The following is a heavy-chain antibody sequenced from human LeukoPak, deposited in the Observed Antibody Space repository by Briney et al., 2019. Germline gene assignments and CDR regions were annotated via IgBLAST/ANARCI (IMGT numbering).Heavy chain of an antibody. V-gene: IGHV4-59*01. D-gene: IGHD6-19*01. CDR3: ARELYSSGWDY. CDR2: IYYSGST. J-gene: IGHJ4*02. CDR1: GGSISSYY. Sequence: KPSETLSLTCTASGGSISSYYWSWIRQPPGKGLEWIGYIYYSGSTNYNPSLKSRVTISVDTSKNQFSLKLSSVTAADTAVYYCARELYSSGWDYWGLGTLVTVSS.